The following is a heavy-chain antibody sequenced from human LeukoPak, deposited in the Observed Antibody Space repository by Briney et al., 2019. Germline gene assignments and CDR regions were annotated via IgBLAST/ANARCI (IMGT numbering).Heavy chain of an antibody. CDR1: GYSFTNYW. D-gene: IGHD4-17*01. V-gene: IGHV5-10-1*01. Sequence: GEPLKISCKGSGYSFTNYWISWVRQMPGKGLEWMGRIDPSDSYTKYSPSFEGHVTISVDKSISTAFLQWNSLKASDSAMYYCATGASKVTTDFANYWGQGTQVAVSS. J-gene: IGHJ4*02. CDR2: IDPSDSYT. CDR3: ATGASKVTTDFANY.